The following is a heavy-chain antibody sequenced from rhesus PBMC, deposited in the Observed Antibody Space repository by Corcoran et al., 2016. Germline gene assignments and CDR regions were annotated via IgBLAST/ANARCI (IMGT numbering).Heavy chain of an antibody. CDR3: ARDHDSGYYGPFDY. D-gene: IGHD3-28*01. J-gene: IGHJ4*01. Sequence: QVQLQESGPGLVKPSETLSLTCAVSGGSISSGYYYWSWIRQPPGKGLVCIGYITYSGSTSYNPSLKGRVTISRDTSKNQFSLKLSSVTAADTAVYYCARDHDSGYYGPFDYWGQGVLVTVSS. CDR1: GGSISSGYYY. CDR2: ITYSGST. V-gene: IGHV4-122*02.